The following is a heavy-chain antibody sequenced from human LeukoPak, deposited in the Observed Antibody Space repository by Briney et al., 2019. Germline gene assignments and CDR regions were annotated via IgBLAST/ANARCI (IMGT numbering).Heavy chain of an antibody. V-gene: IGHV3-30*02. CDR3: AKGAGYKWELLEGYFMDV. CDR2: IRYDGSNK. CDR1: GFTVSRNY. Sequence: AGGSLRLSCAASGFTVSRNYMSWVRQAPGKGLEWVAFIRYDGSNKYYADSVKGRFTISRDNSKNTLYLQMNRLRAEDTAVYYCAKGAGYKWELLEGYFMDVWGKGTTVTISS. J-gene: IGHJ6*04. D-gene: IGHD1-26*01.